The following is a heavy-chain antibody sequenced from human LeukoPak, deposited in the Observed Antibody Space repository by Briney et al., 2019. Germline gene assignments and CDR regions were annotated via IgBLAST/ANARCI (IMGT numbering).Heavy chain of an antibody. D-gene: IGHD3-3*01. Sequence: ASVKVSCKASGYTFNTYGVSWVRQAPGQRLEWMGWITAYNGNTNYAQKLQGRVTMTTDSSTSTAYMELRSLTSDDTAVYYCATEDFWSGYPITYWGQGTLVTVSS. V-gene: IGHV1-18*01. CDR2: ITAYNGNT. CDR3: ATEDFWSGYPITY. J-gene: IGHJ4*02. CDR1: GYTFNTYG.